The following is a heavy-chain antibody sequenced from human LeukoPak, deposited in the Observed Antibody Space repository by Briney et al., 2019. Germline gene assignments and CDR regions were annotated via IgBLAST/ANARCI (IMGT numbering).Heavy chain of an antibody. V-gene: IGHV1-18*01. CDR3: AIRPVNSVSDGFY. CDR2: ISAYNGNT. CDR1: GYTFTSYG. D-gene: IGHD2/OR15-2a*01. Sequence: ASVKVSCKASGYTFTSYGISWVRQAPGQGLEWMGWISAYNGNTNYAQKLQGRVTMTTDTSTSTAYMELRSLKSDGTAMFYCAIRPVNSVSDGFYWGQGTLVTVSS. J-gene: IGHJ4*02.